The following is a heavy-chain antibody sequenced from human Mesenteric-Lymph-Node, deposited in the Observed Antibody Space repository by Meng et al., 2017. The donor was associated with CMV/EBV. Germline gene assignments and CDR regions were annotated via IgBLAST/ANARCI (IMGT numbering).Heavy chain of an antibody. V-gene: IGHV3-23*01. D-gene: IGHD6-19*01. CDR2: ISGRGGST. CDR3: AKLPSSGWFLDY. CDR1: GFTFSSYA. J-gene: IGHJ4*02. Sequence: GESLKISCAASGFTFSSYAMSWVRQAPGKGLEWVSTISGRGGSTHYADSVKGRFTTSRDNSRNTLFLQMSSLRDEDTAVYCCAKLPSSGWFLDYWGLGTPVTVSS.